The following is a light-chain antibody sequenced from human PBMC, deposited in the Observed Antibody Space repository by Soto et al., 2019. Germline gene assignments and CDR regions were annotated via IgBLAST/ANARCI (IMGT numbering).Light chain of an antibody. J-gene: IGLJ1*01. CDR1: SSDVGGYNY. CDR3: SSYTSSSTLGYV. CDR2: DVS. V-gene: IGLV2-14*01. Sequence: ALTQPASVSGSPGQSITISCTGTSSDVGGYNYVSWYQQHPGKAPKLMIYDVSNRPSGVSNRFSGSKSGNTASLTISGLQAEDEADYYCSSYTSSSTLGYVFGTGTKVTVL.